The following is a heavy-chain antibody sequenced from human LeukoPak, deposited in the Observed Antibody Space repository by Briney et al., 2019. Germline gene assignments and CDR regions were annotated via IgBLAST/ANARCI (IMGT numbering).Heavy chain of an antibody. CDR3: ARLRNVVLFDY. V-gene: IGHV3-21*01. D-gene: IGHD2-15*01. CDR2: ISSSSSYI. Sequence: GGSLRLSCAASGFTFDDYAMHWVRQAPGKGLEWVSSISSSSSYIYYADSVKGRFTISRDNAKNSLYLQMNSLRAEDTAVYYCARLRNVVLFDYWGQGTLVTVSS. CDR1: GFTFDDYA. J-gene: IGHJ4*02.